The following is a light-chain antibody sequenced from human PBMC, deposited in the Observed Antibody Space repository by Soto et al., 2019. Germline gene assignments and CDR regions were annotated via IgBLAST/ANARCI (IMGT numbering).Light chain of an antibody. CDR2: EVI. CDR1: SGDIGNYDL. Sequence: QSVLTQPASVSGSPVQSITISCTGSSGDIGNYDLVSWYQQIPGRAPKLMIFEVIRRPSGVSERFSGSKSGNTASLTISGLQAEDEADFHCCSYAGAGAWVFGGGTKLTVL. CDR3: CSYAGAGAWV. V-gene: IGLV2-23*02. J-gene: IGLJ3*02.